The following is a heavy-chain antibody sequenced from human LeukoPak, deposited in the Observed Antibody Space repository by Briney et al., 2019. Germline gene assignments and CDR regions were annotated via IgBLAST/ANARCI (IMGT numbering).Heavy chain of an antibody. CDR1: GGSISSGGYY. V-gene: IGHV4-31*03. J-gene: IGHJ4*02. CDR2: IYYSGST. Sequence: SETLSLTCTVSGGSISSGGYYWSWIRQHPGKGLEWIGYIYYSGSTYYNPSLKSRVTISVDTSKNQFSLKLSSVTAADTAVYYCARGREQWLVGYYFDYWGQGTLVTVSS. D-gene: IGHD6-19*01. CDR3: ARGREQWLVGYYFDY.